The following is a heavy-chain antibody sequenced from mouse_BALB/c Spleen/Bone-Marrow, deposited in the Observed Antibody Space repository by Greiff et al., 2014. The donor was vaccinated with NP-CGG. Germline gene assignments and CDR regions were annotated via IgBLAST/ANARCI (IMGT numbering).Heavy chain of an antibody. CDR1: GYTFTDYA. D-gene: IGHD3-3*01. Sequence: VQLQQSGPELARPGESVKISCKGSGYTFTDYAMHWVKQSHAKSLEWIGVITTYSANAKHNQKFKGKATMTVDKSSSTAYLELARLTSGDSDIYYCARGGTGPFPYWGQGTLVTVSA. CDR3: ARGGTGPFPY. V-gene: IGHV1-67*01. CDR2: ITTYSANA. J-gene: IGHJ3*01.